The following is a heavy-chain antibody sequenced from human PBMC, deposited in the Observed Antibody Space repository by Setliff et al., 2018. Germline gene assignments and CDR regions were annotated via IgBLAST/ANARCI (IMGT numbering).Heavy chain of an antibody. Sequence: GASVKVSCKASGDTFSTYALSWVRQAPGQGLEWMGGIIPLLETAEYAQKFQGRVTITADKSTSTGYMELSSLKIEDTAFYYCTTGPRDSRNYMTWLDSWGPGTLVTVS. D-gene: IGHD3-3*01. CDR2: IIPLLETA. J-gene: IGHJ5*01. V-gene: IGHV1-69*06. CDR3: TTGPRDSRNYMTWLDS. CDR1: GDTFSTYA.